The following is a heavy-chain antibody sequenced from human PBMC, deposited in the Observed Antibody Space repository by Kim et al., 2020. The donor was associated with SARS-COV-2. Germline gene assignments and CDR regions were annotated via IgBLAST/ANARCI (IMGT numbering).Heavy chain of an antibody. CDR3: AKDNVGGYDLLGVVDYYYYGMDV. CDR2: ISGSGGST. Sequence: GGSLRLSCAASGFTFSSYAMSWVRQAPGKGLEWVSAISGSGGSTYYADSVKGRFTISRDNSKNTLYLQMNSLRAEDTAVYYCAKDNVGGYDLLGVVDYYYYGMDVWGQGTTVTVSS. D-gene: IGHD5-12*01. CDR1: GFTFSSYA. V-gene: IGHV3-23*01. J-gene: IGHJ6*02.